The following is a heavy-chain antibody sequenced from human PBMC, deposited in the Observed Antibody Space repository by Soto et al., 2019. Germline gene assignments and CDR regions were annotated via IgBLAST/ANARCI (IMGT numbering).Heavy chain of an antibody. D-gene: IGHD3-9*01. CDR3: AKTLRSKLTPFDY. Sequence: PGGSLRLSCAASGFIFTNYAMSWVRQAPGKGLEWVSTISGTGGSTYYADSVKGRFTTSRDNSRNTLFLQMNSLRVDDTAVYYCAKTLRSKLTPFDYWGQGTLVTVSS. CDR2: ISGTGGST. V-gene: IGHV3-23*01. J-gene: IGHJ4*02. CDR1: GFIFTNYA.